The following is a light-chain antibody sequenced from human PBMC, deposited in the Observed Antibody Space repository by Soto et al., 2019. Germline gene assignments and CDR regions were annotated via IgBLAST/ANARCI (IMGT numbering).Light chain of an antibody. J-gene: IGKJ2*01. CDR2: DAS. CDR3: QQYNSYLYT. Sequence: DIQMTQSPSTLSASVGDRVTITCRASQSISSWLAWYQQKPGKAPKLLIYDASSLESGVPSRFSGSGSGTEFTLTISSPQPDDFATYNCQQYNSYLYTFGQGTKLEIK. V-gene: IGKV1-5*01. CDR1: QSISSW.